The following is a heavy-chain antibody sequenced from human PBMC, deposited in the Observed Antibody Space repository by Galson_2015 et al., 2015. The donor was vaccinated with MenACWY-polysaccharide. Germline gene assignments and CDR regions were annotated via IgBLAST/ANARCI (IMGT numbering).Heavy chain of an antibody. CDR3: ARDYDTFDAFDI. CDR2: TYYRSKWYK. J-gene: IGHJ3*02. V-gene: IGHV6-1*01. D-gene: IGHD3-3*01. Sequence: CAISGDSVSSHSAAWNWIRQSPSRGLEWLGRTYYRSKWYKDYAVSVKSRITINPDTSKNQFSLQLNSVAPEDTAVYYCARDYDTFDAFDIWGQGTMVTVSS. CDR1: GDSVSSHSAA.